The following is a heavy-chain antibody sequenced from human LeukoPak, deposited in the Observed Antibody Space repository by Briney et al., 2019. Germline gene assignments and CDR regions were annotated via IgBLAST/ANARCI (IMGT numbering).Heavy chain of an antibody. Sequence: KPSETLSLTCTVSGDSIRNYYWSWIRQPPGKGLEWIGYIYSSGSTRYNPSLNSRVTMSVDTTKNQFSLKLSSVTAADTAVYYCARARVRNYSFDSWGLYTSDWHFDRWGRGTLVPVSS. CDR2: IYSSGST. J-gene: IGHJ2*01. V-gene: IGHV4-59*01. D-gene: IGHD3-22*01. CDR3: ARARVRNYSFDSWGLYTSDWHFDR. CDR1: GDSIRNYY.